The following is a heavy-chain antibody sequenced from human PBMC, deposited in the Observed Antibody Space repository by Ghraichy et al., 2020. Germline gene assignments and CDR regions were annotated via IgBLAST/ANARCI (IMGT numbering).Heavy chain of an antibody. V-gene: IGHV4-4*02. D-gene: IGHD2-21*01. CDR3: AKVMEHFGPPPHYILDV. CDR2: ISQSGTI. Sequence: SQTLSLTCVVSGGSISSSNWWSWIRQSPEKGLEWIGEISQSGTINYNPSLRSRLILSADRSKNHLSLNLKSVTAADTAVYYCAKVMEHFGPPPHYILDVWGLGTTVTVSS. CDR1: GGSISSSNW. J-gene: IGHJ6*02.